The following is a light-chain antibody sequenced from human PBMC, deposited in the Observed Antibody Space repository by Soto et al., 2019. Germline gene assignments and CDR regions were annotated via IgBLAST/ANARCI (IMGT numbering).Light chain of an antibody. CDR1: SSDIGTYDH. CDR3: ISYTVSSSYV. CDR2: SVS. V-gene: IGLV2-14*01. J-gene: IGLJ1*01. Sequence: QSVLTQPASVSGSPGQSITISCSGTSSDIGTYDHVAWFQQFPGKTPKLVIYSVSDRPSGVSYRFSGSKSGNTASLTISGLQADDEADYYCISYTVSSSYVFGTGTKVTVL.